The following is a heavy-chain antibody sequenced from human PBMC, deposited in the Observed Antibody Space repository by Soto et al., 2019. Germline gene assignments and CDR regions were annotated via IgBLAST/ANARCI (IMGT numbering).Heavy chain of an antibody. D-gene: IGHD6-19*01. V-gene: IGHV3-33*01. CDR3: ARPLVAPVAGPYYYGMVV. CDR2: IWYDGNTK. Sequence: QIQLVESGGGVVQPGRSLRLSCAASGFTFNSYGFNWVRQAPGKGLEWVAVIWYDGNTKYYADSVKGRFTISRDNLENTLYLQMNSLTAEDTAVYYCARPLVAPVAGPYYYGMVVWGQGTTVTVSS. J-gene: IGHJ6*02. CDR1: GFTFNSYG.